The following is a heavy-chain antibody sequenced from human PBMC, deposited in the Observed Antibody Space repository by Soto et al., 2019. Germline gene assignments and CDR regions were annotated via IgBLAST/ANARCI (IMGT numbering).Heavy chain of an antibody. Sequence: SETLSLTCAVYGGSFSANYWSWIRQPPGKGMEWKGEINPSGSTNYNPSLKSRLTISADTSKNPFYMKLSSVTAADTAVYYCARNVLRYFGWLYRAYDAFDIWGQGTMVTVSS. CDR3: ARNVLRYFGWLYRAYDAFDI. CDR1: GGSFSANY. V-gene: IGHV4-34*01. J-gene: IGHJ3*02. CDR2: INPSGST. D-gene: IGHD3-9*01.